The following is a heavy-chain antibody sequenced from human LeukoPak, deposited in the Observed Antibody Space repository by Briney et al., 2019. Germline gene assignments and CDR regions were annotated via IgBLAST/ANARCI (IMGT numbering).Heavy chain of an antibody. D-gene: IGHD6-6*01. V-gene: IGHV1-69*05. CDR3: ASRIAARRYYFDY. CDR1: GYTFTSYA. CDR2: IIPIFGTA. Sequence: SVKVSCKASGYTFTSYAISWVRQAPGQGLEWMGGIIPIFGTANYAQKFQGRVTISTDESTSTAYMELSSLRSEDTAVYYCASRIAARRYYFDYWGQGTLVTVSS. J-gene: IGHJ4*02.